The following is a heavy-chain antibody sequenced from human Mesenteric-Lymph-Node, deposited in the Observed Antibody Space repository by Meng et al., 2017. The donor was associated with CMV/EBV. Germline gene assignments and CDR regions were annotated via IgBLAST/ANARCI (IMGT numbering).Heavy chain of an antibody. CDR1: ISTGGYY. CDR2: IYYSGTT. V-gene: IGHV4-31*02. J-gene: IGHJ4*02. CDR3: ARDVGYYYDSSGYGYYFDS. Sequence: ISTGGYYWSWIRQYPGKGLEWIGYIYYSGTTNCNPSLNSRVTISVDTSTNQFSLRLSSVPAADTAIYYCARDVGYYYDSSGYGYYFDSWGQGTLVTVSS. D-gene: IGHD3-22*01.